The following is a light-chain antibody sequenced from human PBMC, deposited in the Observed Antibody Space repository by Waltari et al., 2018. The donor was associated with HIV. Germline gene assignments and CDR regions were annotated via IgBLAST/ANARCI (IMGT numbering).Light chain of an antibody. V-gene: IGKV1-5*03. Sequence: DIQMTQSPSILSASVGDTVTITCRASQSISTWLAWYHQKPGKAPNLLTYKASNLETGVPSRFSGSGSGTEFTLTITSLQPDDFATYYCQQYNSFPWTFGQGTQVEMK. CDR1: QSISTW. CDR2: KAS. J-gene: IGKJ1*01. CDR3: QQYNSFPWT.